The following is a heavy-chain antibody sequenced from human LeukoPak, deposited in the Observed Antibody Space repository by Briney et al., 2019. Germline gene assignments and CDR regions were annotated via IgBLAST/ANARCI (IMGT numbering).Heavy chain of an antibody. J-gene: IGHJ4*02. V-gene: IGHV4-39*07. CDR3: ARNQQWLTH. CDR1: GGSISSSSYY. CDR2: IYYSGST. D-gene: IGHD6-19*01. Sequence: SETLSLTCTVSGGSISSSSYYWGWIRQPPGKGLEWIGSIYYSGSTYYNPSLKSRVTISVDTSKNQFSLKLSSVTAADTAVYYCARNQQWLTHWGQGTLVTVSS.